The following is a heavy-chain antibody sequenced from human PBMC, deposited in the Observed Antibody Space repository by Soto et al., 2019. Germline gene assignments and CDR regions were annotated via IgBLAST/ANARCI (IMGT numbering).Heavy chain of an antibody. CDR1: GGSISSSSYY. D-gene: IGHD5-12*01. CDR2: IYYSGNT. CDR3: ARLDGSNYMAFDY. Sequence: SETLSLTCTVSGGSISSSSYYWGWIRQPPGKGLEWIGSIYYSGNTYYNPSLKSRVTISVDTSKNQFSLKLNSVTAADTAVYYCARLDGSNYMAFDYWGQGTLVTVSS. V-gene: IGHV4-39*01. J-gene: IGHJ4*02.